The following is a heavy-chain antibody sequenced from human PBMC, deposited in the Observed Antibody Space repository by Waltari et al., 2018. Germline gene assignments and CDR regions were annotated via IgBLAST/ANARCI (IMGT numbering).Heavy chain of an antibody. D-gene: IGHD6-19*01. CDR3: AKTGWSSYDY. V-gene: IGHV3-23*04. CDR2: ISGSGETT. CDR1: GSIFRSHA. J-gene: IGHJ4*02. Sequence: EVQLVESGGGFVQPGGSLRLSCTASGSIFRSHAVTWVRQAPGRGLEWVSAISGSGETTYYADSVKGRFTISRDNSKNTLYLQMNSLRVEDTAVYFCAKTGWSSYDYWGQGTLVSVSS.